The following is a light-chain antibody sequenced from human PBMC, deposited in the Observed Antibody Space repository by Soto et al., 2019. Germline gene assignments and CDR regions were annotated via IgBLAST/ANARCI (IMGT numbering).Light chain of an antibody. CDR1: QGISSS. J-gene: IGKJ4*01. Sequence: DIQLTQPPSCPAAAVVDRVTITCLASQGISSSLAWYQQRAGKAPKFLIYAAPTLQSGAPSRFSGSGSGTEFALTISSLQPEDSATYYCQQLKSYPLTFGGGTKVDIK. V-gene: IGKV1-9*01. CDR3: QQLKSYPLT. CDR2: AAP.